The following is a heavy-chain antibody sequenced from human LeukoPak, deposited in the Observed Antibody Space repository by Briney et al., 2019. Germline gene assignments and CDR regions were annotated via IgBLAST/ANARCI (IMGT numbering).Heavy chain of an antibody. CDR2: INHSGST. Sequence: PSETLSLTCAVYGGSFSGYYWSWIRQPPGKGLEWIGEINHSGSTNYNPSLKSRVTISVDTSKNQFSLSLSSVTAADTAIYYCARVIRGALDIWGQGTMVSVSS. V-gene: IGHV4-34*01. CDR3: ARVIRGALDI. J-gene: IGHJ3*02. CDR1: GGSFSGYY. D-gene: IGHD3-3*02.